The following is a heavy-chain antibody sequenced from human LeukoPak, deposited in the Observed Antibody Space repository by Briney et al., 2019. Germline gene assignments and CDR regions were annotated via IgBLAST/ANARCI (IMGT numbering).Heavy chain of an antibody. CDR2: IIPIFGTA. D-gene: IGHD3-3*01. V-gene: IGHV1-69*05. Sequence: SVKVSCKASGGAFSSYAISWVRQAPGQGLEWMGGIIPIFGTANYAQKFQGRVTITTDESTSTAYMELSSLRSEDTAVYYCARERGGWFDPWGQGTLVTVSS. CDR1: GGAFSSYA. CDR3: ARERGGWFDP. J-gene: IGHJ5*02.